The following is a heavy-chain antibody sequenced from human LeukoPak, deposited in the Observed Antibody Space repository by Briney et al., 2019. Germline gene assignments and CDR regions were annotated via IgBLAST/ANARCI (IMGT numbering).Heavy chain of an antibody. V-gene: IGHV3-15*01. Sequence: GGSLRLSCAAPGFTFSNAWMSWVRQAPGKGLDWVGRIKSKTDGGTTDYAAPVKGRFTISRDESKNTLYLQMNSLKTEDTAVYYCTTGSSGYYHRGYFQHWGQGTLVTVSS. CDR1: GFTFSNAW. J-gene: IGHJ1*01. CDR3: TTGSSGYYHRGYFQH. CDR2: IKSKTDGGTT. D-gene: IGHD3-22*01.